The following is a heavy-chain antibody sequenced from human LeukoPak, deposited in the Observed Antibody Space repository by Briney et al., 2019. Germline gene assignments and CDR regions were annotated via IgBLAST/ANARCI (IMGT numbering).Heavy chain of an antibody. CDR1: GFTFSSYG. CDR3: AKRTARGDDLDY. V-gene: IGHV3-30*02. CDR2: IRYDGSNK. D-gene: IGHD2-21*02. Sequence: PGGSLRLSCAASGFTFSSYGINWVRQAPGKGLEWVAFIRYDGSNKYYADSVKGRFTISRDNSKNTLYLQMNSLRAEDTAVYYCAKRTARGDDLDYWGQGTLVTVSS. J-gene: IGHJ4*02.